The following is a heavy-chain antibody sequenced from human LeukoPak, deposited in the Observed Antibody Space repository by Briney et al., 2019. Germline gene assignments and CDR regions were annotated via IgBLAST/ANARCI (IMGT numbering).Heavy chain of an antibody. D-gene: IGHD5-18*01. Sequence: ASVKLSCKASGYTLTNNGITWVRNAPGQGLEWMGWISAYTGNTNYAQKLQGRVTMTADTSTSTAYMELRSLRSDDTAVYYCAGYSYGYDAFDIWGQGRTVTVSA. CDR2: ISAYTGNT. J-gene: IGHJ3*02. V-gene: IGHV1-18*01. CDR3: AGYSYGYDAFDI. CDR1: GYTLTNNG.